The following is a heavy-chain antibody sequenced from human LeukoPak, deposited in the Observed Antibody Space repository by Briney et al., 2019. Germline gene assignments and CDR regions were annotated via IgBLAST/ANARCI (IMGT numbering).Heavy chain of an antibody. D-gene: IGHD3-22*01. Sequence: SETLSLTCTVSVGSISSYYWSWIRQPAGKGLEWIGRIYTSASTNYNPSLKSRVTMSVDTSKNQFSLKLSSVTAADTAVYYCARAFDHDRSDWFDPWGQGTLVTVSS. V-gene: IGHV4-4*07. J-gene: IGHJ5*02. CDR2: IYTSAST. CDR3: ARAFDHDRSDWFDP. CDR1: VGSISSYY.